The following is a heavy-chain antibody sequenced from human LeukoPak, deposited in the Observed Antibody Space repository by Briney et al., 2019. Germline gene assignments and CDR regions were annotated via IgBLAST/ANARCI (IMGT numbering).Heavy chain of an antibody. D-gene: IGHD2-15*01. CDR1: GFTFSSYW. CDR3: ARGVGVYYYYGMDV. V-gene: IGHV3-7*05. Sequence: GGSLRLSCAASGFTFSSYWMSWVRQAPGKGLEWVANIKQDGSEKYYVDSVKGRFTISRDNSKNTLYLQMNSLRAEDTAVYYCARGVGVYYYYGMDVWGQGTTVTVSS. CDR2: IKQDGSEK. J-gene: IGHJ6*02.